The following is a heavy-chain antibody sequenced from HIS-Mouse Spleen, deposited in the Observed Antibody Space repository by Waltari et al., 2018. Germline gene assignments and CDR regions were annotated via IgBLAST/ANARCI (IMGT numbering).Heavy chain of an antibody. J-gene: IGHJ6*02. CDR1: GGSISSGGYY. CDR3: AREKGYYGSGSYYYYYYGMDV. V-gene: IGHV4-31*03. D-gene: IGHD3-10*01. Sequence: QVQLQESGSGLVKPSQTLSLTCTVSGGSISSGGYYWSWIRQHPGKVLEWSGDIYYSGSTYYNPSLKSRVTISVDTSKNQFSLKLSSVTAADTAVYYCAREKGYYGSGSYYYYYYGMDVWGQGTTVTVSS. CDR2: IYYSGST.